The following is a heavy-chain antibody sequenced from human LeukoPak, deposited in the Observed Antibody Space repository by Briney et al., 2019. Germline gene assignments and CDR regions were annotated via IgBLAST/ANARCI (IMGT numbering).Heavy chain of an antibody. CDR3: VKRSRDGYNSPLDN. CDR1: GFTFSASA. J-gene: IGHJ4*01. D-gene: IGHD5-24*01. CDR2: ISGSGVET. V-gene: IGHV3-23*01. Sequence: GGSLRLSCAASGFTFSASAMNWVRQAPGMGLDWVSQISGSGVETYYADSVQGRFTISRDNSENTLYLQMNSLRAEDTAVYYCVKRSRDGYNSPLDNWGQGTLVTVSS.